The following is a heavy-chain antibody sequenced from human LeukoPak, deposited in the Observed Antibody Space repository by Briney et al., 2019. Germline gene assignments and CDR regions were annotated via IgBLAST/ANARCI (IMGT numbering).Heavy chain of an antibody. Sequence: SETLSLTCTVSGDSISSHYWTWVRQPPGKGLEWIGYMHHSGSSNYNPSLKSRVTMSADTSKNQFSLNLSSVTAADTAVYYCARVVRYSDYDRFDYWGQGTLVTVSS. CDR1: GDSISSHY. CDR2: MHHSGSS. J-gene: IGHJ4*02. D-gene: IGHD5-12*01. CDR3: ARVVRYSDYDRFDY. V-gene: IGHV4-59*11.